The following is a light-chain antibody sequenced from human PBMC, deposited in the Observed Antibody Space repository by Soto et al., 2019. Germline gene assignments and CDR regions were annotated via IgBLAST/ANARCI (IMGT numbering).Light chain of an antibody. J-gene: IGKJ1*01. CDR3: QQYNDCPRM. V-gene: IGKV3-15*01. Sequence: EIVMTQSPVTLSLSPGDRATLSCRASQSVANNLAWFQQRPGQAPRLLVYGASATATGIPARFSGSGFGTEFTRSISSLQSEDFAVYYCQQYNDCPRMFGQGTKVEIK. CDR2: GAS. CDR1: QSVANN.